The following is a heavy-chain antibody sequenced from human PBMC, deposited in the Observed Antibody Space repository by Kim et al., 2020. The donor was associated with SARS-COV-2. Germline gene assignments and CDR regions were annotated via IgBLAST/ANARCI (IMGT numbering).Heavy chain of an antibody. Sequence: GGSLRLSCAASGFTFSSYAMHWVRQAPGKGLEWVAVISYDGSNKYYADSVKGRFTISRDNSKNTLYLQMNSLRAEDTAVYYCARVVCSSTSCFILALDYWGQGTLVTVSS. V-gene: IGHV3-30-3*01. CDR2: ISYDGSNK. CDR1: GFTFSSYA. CDR3: ARVVCSSTSCFILALDY. D-gene: IGHD2-2*01. J-gene: IGHJ4*02.